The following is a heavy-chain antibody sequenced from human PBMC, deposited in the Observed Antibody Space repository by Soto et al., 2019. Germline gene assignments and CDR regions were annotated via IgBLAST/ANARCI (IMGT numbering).Heavy chain of an antibody. CDR1: GFTFSSYG. Sequence: GSLRLSCAASGFTFSSYGMHWVRQAPGKGLEYVSAISSNGGSTYYADSVKGRFTISRDNSKNTLYLQMGSLRAEDMAVYYCARVFHDNSGYYYDYWGQGSLVTVSS. V-gene: IGHV3-64*02. J-gene: IGHJ4*02. CDR2: ISSNGGST. CDR3: ARVFHDNSGYYYDY. D-gene: IGHD3-22*01.